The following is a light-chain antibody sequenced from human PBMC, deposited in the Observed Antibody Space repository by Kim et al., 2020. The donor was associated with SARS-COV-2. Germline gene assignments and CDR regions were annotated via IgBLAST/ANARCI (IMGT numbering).Light chain of an antibody. J-gene: IGLJ1*01. CDR2: QDN. Sequence: SYELTQPPSVSVSPGQTAAITCSGDQLGDKYVCWYQQKPGQSPVLVIYQDNKRPSGIPERFSGSNSGDTATLTISGTQAMDEADYYCQAWDSSVARVFGTGTKVTVL. CDR3: QAWDSSVARV. V-gene: IGLV3-1*01. CDR1: QLGDKY.